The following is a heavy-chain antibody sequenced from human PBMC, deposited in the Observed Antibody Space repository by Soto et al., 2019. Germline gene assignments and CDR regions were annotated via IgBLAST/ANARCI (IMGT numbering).Heavy chain of an antibody. CDR2: ISGSGGST. CDR1: GFTFSSYA. J-gene: IGHJ4*02. CDR3: AKAVGRVVAATLGY. D-gene: IGHD2-15*01. Sequence: GGSLRLSCAASGFTFSSYAMSWVRQAPGKGLEWVSAISGSGGSTYYADSVKGRFTISRDNSKNTLYLQMNSLRAEDTAVYYCAKAVGRVVAATLGYWGQGTLVTVSS. V-gene: IGHV3-23*01.